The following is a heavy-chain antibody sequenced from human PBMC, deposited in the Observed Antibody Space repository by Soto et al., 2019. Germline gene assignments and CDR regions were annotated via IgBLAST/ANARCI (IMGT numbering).Heavy chain of an antibody. Sequence: ASVKVSCKASGYTFTSYGISWVRQAPGQGLEWMGWISAYNGNTNYAQKLQGRATMTTDTSTSKAHTEMRSLRSDDTAVYYCARDCGCSSTSCHGWFDPWGQGTLVNVYS. V-gene: IGHV1-18*01. CDR3: ARDCGCSSTSCHGWFDP. CDR1: GYTFTSYG. D-gene: IGHD2-2*01. J-gene: IGHJ5*02. CDR2: ISAYNGNT.